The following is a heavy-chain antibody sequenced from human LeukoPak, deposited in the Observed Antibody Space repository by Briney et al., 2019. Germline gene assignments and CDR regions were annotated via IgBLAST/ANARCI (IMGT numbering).Heavy chain of an antibody. CDR2: IYYSGST. D-gene: IGHD4-23*01. V-gene: IGHV4-39*01. CDR3: ARHVTVAPLGMDV. CDR1: GGSISSSSYY. Sequence: NASETLSLTCTVSGGSISSSSYYWGWIRQPPGKGLGWIGSIYYSGSTSYNPSLKSRVTISVDTSKNQCSLKLSSLTAADPAVYYCARHVTVAPLGMDVWGQGTTVTVSS. J-gene: IGHJ6*02.